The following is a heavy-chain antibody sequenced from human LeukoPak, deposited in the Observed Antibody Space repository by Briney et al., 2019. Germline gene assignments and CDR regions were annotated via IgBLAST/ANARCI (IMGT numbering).Heavy chain of an antibody. D-gene: IGHD5-18*01. CDR2: IKQDGSEQ. J-gene: IGHJ3*02. CDR3: ARARSSYGYGDAFDI. V-gene: IGHV3-7*01. Sequence: QTGGSLRLSCAASGFTFTTYWMGWVRQAPGKGLEWVANIKQDGSEQYYVDSVKGRFTISRDNSKNTLYLQMNSLRAEDTAVYYCARARSSYGYGDAFDIWGQGTMVTVSS. CDR1: GFTFTTYW.